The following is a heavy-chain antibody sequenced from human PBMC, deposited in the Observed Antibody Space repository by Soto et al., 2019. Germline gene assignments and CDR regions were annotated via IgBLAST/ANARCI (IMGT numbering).Heavy chain of an antibody. D-gene: IGHD3-16*02. CDR1: GFTFSSYS. Sequence: GGSLRLSCAASGFTFSSYSMNWVRQAPGKGLEWVSYISSSSSTIYYADSVKGRFTISRDNAKNSLYLQMNSLRAEDTAVYYCARVKASLYYYYYMDVWGKGTTVTVSS. V-gene: IGHV3-48*01. CDR2: ISSSSSTI. J-gene: IGHJ6*03. CDR3: ARVKASLYYYYYMDV.